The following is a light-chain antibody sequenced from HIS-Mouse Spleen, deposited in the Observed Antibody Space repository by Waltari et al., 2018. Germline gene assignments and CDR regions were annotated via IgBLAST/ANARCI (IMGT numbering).Light chain of an antibody. CDR2: DAS. CDR3: QQFNSYP. V-gene: IGKV1-13*02. J-gene: IGKJ2*01. CDR1: QGISSA. Sequence: AIQLTQSPSSLSASVGDRVTITCRASQGISSALAWYQQKPGKAPKLLIYDASSLESGVPSRFSGSGSGTNFTLTISSLQPENFATYYCQQFNSYPFGQGTKLEIK.